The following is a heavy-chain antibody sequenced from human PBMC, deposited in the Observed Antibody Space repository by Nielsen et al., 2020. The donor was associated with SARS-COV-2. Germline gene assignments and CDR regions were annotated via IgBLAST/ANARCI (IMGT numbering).Heavy chain of an antibody. CDR3: AKSGTTFYRLYWFDP. Sequence: WIRQPPGKGLEWVAVISYDGSNKYYADSVKGRFTISRDNSKNTLYLQMNSLRAEDTAVYYCAKSGTTFYRLYWFDPWGQGTLVTVSS. D-gene: IGHD1-7*01. J-gene: IGHJ5*02. CDR2: ISYDGSNK. V-gene: IGHV3-30*18.